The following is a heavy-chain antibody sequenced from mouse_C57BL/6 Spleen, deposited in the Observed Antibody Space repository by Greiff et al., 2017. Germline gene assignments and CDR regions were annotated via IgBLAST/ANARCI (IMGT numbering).Heavy chain of an antibody. Sequence: EVQLQQSGPELVKPGASVKIPCKASGYTFTDYNMDWVKQSHGKSLEWIGDINPNNGGTIYNQKFKGKATLTVDKSSSTAYMELRCLTSEDTAVYYCARRYYGSSYWYFDVCGTGTTVTVSS. V-gene: IGHV1-18*01. CDR2: INPNNGGT. CDR1: GYTFTDYN. D-gene: IGHD1-1*01. CDR3: ARRYYGSSYWYFDV. J-gene: IGHJ1*03.